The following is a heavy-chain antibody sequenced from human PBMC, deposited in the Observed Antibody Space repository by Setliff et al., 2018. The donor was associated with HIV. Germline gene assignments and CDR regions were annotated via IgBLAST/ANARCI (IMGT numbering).Heavy chain of an antibody. CDR2: INPKSGGT. V-gene: IGHV1-2*06. Sequence: ASVKVSCKASGYTFTDYYIHWVRQAPGQGLEWMGRINPKSGGTNYVQKFQGRVTMTRDTSINTAYLELSRLRPDDTAVCYCAKDRTGTGTTLHVWGKGATVTVSS. J-gene: IGHJ6*04. CDR3: AKDRTGTGTTLHV. D-gene: IGHD1-7*01. CDR1: GYTFTDYY.